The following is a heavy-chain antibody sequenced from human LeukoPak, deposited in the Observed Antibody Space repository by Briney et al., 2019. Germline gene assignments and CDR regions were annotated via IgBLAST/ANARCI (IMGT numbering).Heavy chain of an antibody. V-gene: IGHV4-59*01. CDR1: GCSISSYY. J-gene: IGHJ5*02. CDR2: IYYSGST. Sequence: SETLSLTCTVSGCSISSYYWSWIRQPPGKGLEWIGYIYYSGSTNYNPYLKSRVTISVDTSKNQFSLKLSSVTAADTAVYYCARDSRTTIFGVVSWWFDPWGQGTLVTVSS. CDR3: ARDSRTTIFGVVSWWFDP. D-gene: IGHD3-3*01.